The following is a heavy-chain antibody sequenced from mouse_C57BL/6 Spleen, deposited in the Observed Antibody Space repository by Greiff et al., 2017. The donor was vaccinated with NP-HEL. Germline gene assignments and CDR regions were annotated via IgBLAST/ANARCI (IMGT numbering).Heavy chain of an antibody. CDR1: GYTFTSYW. D-gene: IGHD2-4*01. CDR3: ARRGGGNYDGAWFAY. J-gene: IGHJ3*01. Sequence: QVQLQQPGAELVRPGPSVKLSCKASGYTFTSYWMHWVKQRPGQGLEWIGVIDPSDSYTNYNQKFKGKATLTVDPSSSTAYMQLSSLTSEDSAVYYCARRGGGNYDGAWFAYWGQGTLVTVSA. CDR2: IDPSDSYT. V-gene: IGHV1-59*01.